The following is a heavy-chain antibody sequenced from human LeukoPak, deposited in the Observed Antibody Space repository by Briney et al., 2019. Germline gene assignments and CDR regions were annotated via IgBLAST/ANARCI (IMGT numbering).Heavy chain of an antibody. CDR2: IYHSGST. Sequence: SETLSLTCTVSGYSISSGYYWDWIRQPPGKGLEWIGSIYHSGSTYYNPSLKSRVTISVDTSKNQFSLKLSSVTAADTAVYYCARRRYYGSVDYWGQGTLVTVSS. V-gene: IGHV4-38-2*02. CDR3: ARRRYYGSVDY. D-gene: IGHD3-10*01. CDR1: GYSISSGYY. J-gene: IGHJ4*02.